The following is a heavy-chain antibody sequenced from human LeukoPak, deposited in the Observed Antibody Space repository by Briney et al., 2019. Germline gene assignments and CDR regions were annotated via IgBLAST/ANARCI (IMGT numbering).Heavy chain of an antibody. CDR1: GYTFSSYG. Sequence: ASVKVSCKGSGYTFSSYGISWGRQAPGQGLEWVGWISAYNGNTNYAQKLQGRVTMTTDTSTSTAYMELRSLRSDDTAVYYCARDGARGISWFDPWGQGTLVTVSS. V-gene: IGHV1-18*01. D-gene: IGHD6-6*01. CDR2: ISAYNGNT. CDR3: ARDGARGISWFDP. J-gene: IGHJ5*02.